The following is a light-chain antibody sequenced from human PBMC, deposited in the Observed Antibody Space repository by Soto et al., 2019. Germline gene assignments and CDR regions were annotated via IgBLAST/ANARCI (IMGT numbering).Light chain of an antibody. J-gene: IGLJ1*01. V-gene: IGLV1-40*01. Sequence: QAVVTQPPSVSGAPGQRVTISCTGSSSNIGAGYDVHWYQQLPGTAPKLLIFGNNNRPSGVPDRFSGSKPGTSASLAITGLQAEDEADYYCQSYDTNLSSYVFGTGTKLTVL. CDR2: GNN. CDR1: SSNIGAGYD. CDR3: QSYDTNLSSYV.